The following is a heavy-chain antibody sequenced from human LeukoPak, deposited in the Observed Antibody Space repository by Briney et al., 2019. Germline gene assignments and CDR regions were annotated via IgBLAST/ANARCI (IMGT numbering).Heavy chain of an antibody. J-gene: IGHJ4*02. CDR1: GGSISSSSYY. CDR2: IYYSGST. Sequence: KASETLSLTCTVSGGSISSSSYYWGWIRQPPGKGLEWIGSIYYSGSTYYNPSLKSRVTISVDTSKNQFSLKLTSVTAADTAVYYCAIYHSGGYTSYFDYWGQGSLVTVSS. D-gene: IGHD3-22*01. V-gene: IGHV4-39*07. CDR3: AIYHSGGYTSYFDY.